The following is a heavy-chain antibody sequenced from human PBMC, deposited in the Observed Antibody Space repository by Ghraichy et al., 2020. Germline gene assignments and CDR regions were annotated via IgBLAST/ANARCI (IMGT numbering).Heavy chain of an antibody. CDR2: FFYSGNT. CDR3: TREAAGAADY. Sequence: SEPCPSPVLSLVAPSALLVTTGAGSASPQERDWSGLGVFFYSGNTYYSPSLQSRVTISVDTSKNRFSLTLSSMTAADTAVYFCTREAAGAADYWGQGTLVTVSS. J-gene: IGHJ4*02. CDR1: VAPSALLVTT. V-gene: IGHV4-39*02. D-gene: IGHD6-25*01.